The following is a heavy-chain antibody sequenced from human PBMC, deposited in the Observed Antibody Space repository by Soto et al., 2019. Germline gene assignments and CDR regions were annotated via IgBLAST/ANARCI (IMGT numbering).Heavy chain of an antibody. V-gene: IGHV1-18*01. Sequence: ASVKVSCKASGYTFTSYGISWVRQAPGQGLEGVGWISASNGNTNYAQKLPGSVTMTTDTSTSTAYMELRSLRSDDTAVYYCARGGTYSSGWYWFDPWGQGTLVTVSS. J-gene: IGHJ5*02. CDR3: ARGGTYSSGWYWFDP. D-gene: IGHD6-19*01. CDR1: GYTFTSYG. CDR2: ISASNGNT.